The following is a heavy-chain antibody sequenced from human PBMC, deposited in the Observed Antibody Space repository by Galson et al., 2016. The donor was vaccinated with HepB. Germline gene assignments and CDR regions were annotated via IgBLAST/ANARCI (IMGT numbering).Heavy chain of an antibody. CDR3: ARVQDEYGDLHYFDF. CDR1: GYTFTDYR. V-gene: IGHV1-18*04. J-gene: IGHJ4*02. Sequence: SVKVSCKASGYTFTDYRINWVRQAPGQGLEWMGWISGYNGNARYAQKVQGRVTVTTDTSTSTAYMELRSLRSDDTAVYYCARVQDEYGDLHYFDFWGQGTLVTVSS. D-gene: IGHD4/OR15-4a*01. CDR2: ISGYNGNA.